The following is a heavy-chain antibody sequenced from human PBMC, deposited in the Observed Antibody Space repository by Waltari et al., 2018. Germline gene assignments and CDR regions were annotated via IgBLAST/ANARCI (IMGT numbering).Heavy chain of an antibody. J-gene: IGHJ3*02. V-gene: IGHV4-39*01. CDR3: ARHYYDSSGGAFDI. CDR1: VGSISSSSYS. CDR2: FYYSGST. Sequence: QLQLQESGPGLVKPSETLSLTCPVSVGSISSSSYSWGWIRQPPGKGLEWIGSFYYSGSTYYNPSLKSRVTISVDTSKNQFSLKLSSVTAADRAVYYCARHYYDSSGGAFDIWGQGTMVTVSS. D-gene: IGHD3-22*01.